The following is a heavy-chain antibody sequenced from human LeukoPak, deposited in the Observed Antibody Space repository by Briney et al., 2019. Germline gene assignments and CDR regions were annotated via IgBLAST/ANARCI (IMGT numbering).Heavy chain of an antibody. CDR2: IYSGGST. Sequence: GGSLRLSCAASRFTISSSYMNWVRQAPGKGLEWVSVIYSGGSTYYADSVKGRYTISRDNSKNTLYLQMNSLRADDTAVYYCARGCSDGSCYDYWGQGALVTVSS. CDR1: RFTISSSY. J-gene: IGHJ4*02. V-gene: IGHV3-53*01. D-gene: IGHD2-15*01. CDR3: ARGCSDGSCYDY.